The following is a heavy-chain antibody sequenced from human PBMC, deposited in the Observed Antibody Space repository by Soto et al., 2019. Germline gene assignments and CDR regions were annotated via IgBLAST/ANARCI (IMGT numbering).Heavy chain of an antibody. CDR1: GFNFSDHY. J-gene: IGHJ4*02. CDR3: ARHTSGWHYYDY. D-gene: IGHD6-19*01. V-gene: IGHV3-11*06. Sequence: PGGSLRLSCAASGFNFSDHYMNWVRQAPGKGLEWVSYISGSSRYTNFADSVKGRFTTSRDNAKNSLYLQMNSLRVEDTAVYYCARHTSGWHYYDYWGQGTPVTVSS. CDR2: ISGSSRYT.